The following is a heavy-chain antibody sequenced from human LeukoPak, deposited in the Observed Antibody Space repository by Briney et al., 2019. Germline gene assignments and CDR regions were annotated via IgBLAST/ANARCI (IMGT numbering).Heavy chain of an antibody. CDR3: ARETEMATIGD. J-gene: IGHJ4*02. V-gene: IGHV3-53*01. D-gene: IGHD5-24*01. CDR1: GFTVSSNY. Sequence: GGSLRLSCAASGFTVSSNYMSWVRQAPGKGLEWVSVIYSGGSTYYADSVKGRFTISRDNSKNTLYLQMNSLRAEDTAVYYCARETEMATIGDWGQGTLVTVSS. CDR2: IYSGGST.